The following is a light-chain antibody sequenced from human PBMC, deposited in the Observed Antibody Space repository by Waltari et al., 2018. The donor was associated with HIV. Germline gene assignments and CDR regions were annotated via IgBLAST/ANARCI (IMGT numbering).Light chain of an antibody. CDR3: SSYTINNDYV. V-gene: IGLV2-14*01. CDR2: EVL. Sequence: QSALTQPASVSGSPGQSITISCPGTSSDVGRYNYVSWYQHHPGKAPKLMIYEVLNRPSGISNRFSGSKSGNTASLTISGLQAEDEADYYCSSYTINNDYVFGTGTRVTVL. J-gene: IGLJ1*01. CDR1: SSDVGRYNY.